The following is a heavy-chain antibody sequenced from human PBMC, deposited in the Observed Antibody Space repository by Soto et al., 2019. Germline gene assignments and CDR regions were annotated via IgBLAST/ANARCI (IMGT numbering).Heavy chain of an antibody. CDR3: AKEPALDDSSGYSLIS. CDR2: ISYDGSNK. V-gene: IGHV3-30*18. J-gene: IGHJ4*02. D-gene: IGHD3-22*01. Sequence: GGSLRLSCAASGFTFSSYGMHWVRQAPGKGLEWVAVISYDGSNKYYADSVKGRFTISRDNSKNTLYLQMNSLRAEDTAVYYCAKEPALDDSSGYSLISWGQGTLVTVSS. CDR1: GFTFSSYG.